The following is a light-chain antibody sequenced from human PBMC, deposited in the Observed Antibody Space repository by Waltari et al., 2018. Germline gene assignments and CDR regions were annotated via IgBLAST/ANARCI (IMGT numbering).Light chain of an antibody. CDR1: QSVSSSY. V-gene: IGKV3-20*01. CDR2: GAS. CDR3: QQYGSSLYT. J-gene: IGKJ2*01. Sequence: EIVLTQSLGTLSLYPGERATLSCRASQSVSSSYLAWYQQKPGQAPRLLIYGASSRATGIPDRFSGSGSGTDFTLTISRLEPEDFAVYYCQQYGSSLYTFGQGTKLEIK.